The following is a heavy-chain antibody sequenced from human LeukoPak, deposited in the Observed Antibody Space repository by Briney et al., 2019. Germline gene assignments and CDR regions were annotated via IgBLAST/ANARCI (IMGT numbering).Heavy chain of an antibody. CDR2: IYYTGST. V-gene: IGHV4-30-4*08. CDR1: ASSTSTGDYY. CDR3: ARLWGDYYDSSGYSPDY. Sequence: SETLSLTWTLPASSTSTGDYYWSWIRHPPGKGLEWIGFIYYTGSTYSNPSLKCRVTITVDTSKNQFALKLSSVTAADTAVYYCARLWGDYYDSSGYSPDYWGQGTLVVVSA. D-gene: IGHD3-22*01. J-gene: IGHJ4*02.